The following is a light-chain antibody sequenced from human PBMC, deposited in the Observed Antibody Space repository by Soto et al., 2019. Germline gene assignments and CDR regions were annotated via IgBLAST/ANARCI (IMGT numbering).Light chain of an antibody. J-gene: IGKJ1*01. CDR2: KAS. V-gene: IGKV1-5*03. Sequence: IQMTACPTSLSSSVGDRVTITCRASQTISSWLAWYQQKPVKAPKLLIYKASTLKSGDPSRFSGSGSGTEFTLTISVYQPYDYAPLYRQPDKSYPEAFGQGTKVDIK. CDR3: QPDKSYPEA. CDR1: QTISSW.